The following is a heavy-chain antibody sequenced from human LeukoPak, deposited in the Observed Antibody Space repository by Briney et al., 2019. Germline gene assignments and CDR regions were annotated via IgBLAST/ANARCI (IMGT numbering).Heavy chain of an antibody. D-gene: IGHD5-12*01. CDR1: GGSITSSSYY. CDR3: ARRRDRGYDFDY. V-gene: IGHV4-39*07. J-gene: IGHJ4*02. CDR2: FYYSGNT. Sequence: SETLSLTCTVSGGSITSSSYYWGWIRQPPGKGLEWIGTFYYSGNTYYSPSLKSRVTISVDTSKNQFSLKLSSVTAADTAVYYCARRRDRGYDFDYWGQGTLVTVSS.